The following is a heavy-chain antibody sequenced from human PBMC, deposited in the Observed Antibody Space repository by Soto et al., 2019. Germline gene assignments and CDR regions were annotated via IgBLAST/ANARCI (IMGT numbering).Heavy chain of an antibody. CDR1: GYTFTSYA. CDR3: ARDTAKDMYSSGWSAKYYYYYYGMDV. Sequence: ASVKVSCKASGYTFTSYAMHWVRQAPGQRLEWMGWINAGNGNTKYSQKFQGRVTITRDTSASTAYMELSSLRSEDTAVYYCARDTAKDMYSSGWSAKYYYYYYGMDVWGQGTTVTVSS. CDR2: INAGNGNT. J-gene: IGHJ6*02. V-gene: IGHV1-3*01. D-gene: IGHD6-19*01.